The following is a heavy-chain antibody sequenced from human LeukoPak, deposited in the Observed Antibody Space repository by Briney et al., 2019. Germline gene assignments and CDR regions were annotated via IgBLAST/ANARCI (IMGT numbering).Heavy chain of an antibody. CDR3: ARQGSYFDY. V-gene: IGHV5-51*01. Sequence: KIGESLQISCQGSGYSFTSYWIAWVRQLPGKGLEWMGIIYPGDSDTRYSPSFQGQVTISADKSISTAYLQWSSLKASDTAMYYCARQGSYFDYWAQGTLVTVSS. CDR2: IYPGDSDT. J-gene: IGHJ4*02. CDR1: GYSFTSYW.